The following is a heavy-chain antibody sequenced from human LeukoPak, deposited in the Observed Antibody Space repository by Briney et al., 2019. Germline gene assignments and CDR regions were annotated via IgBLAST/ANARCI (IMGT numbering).Heavy chain of an antibody. CDR2: ISSSSSSYI. D-gene: IGHD4-23*01. Sequence: PGGSLRLSCAASGFTFMTYSMNWVRQAPGKGLEWVSSISSSSSSYIYYADSVKGRFTISRDNAKNSLYLQMNSLRAEDTAVYYCASSTLYYGGKPPTFFYFDYWGQGTLVTVSS. J-gene: IGHJ4*02. CDR3: ASSTLYYGGKPPTFFYFDY. V-gene: IGHV3-21*01. CDR1: GFTFMTYS.